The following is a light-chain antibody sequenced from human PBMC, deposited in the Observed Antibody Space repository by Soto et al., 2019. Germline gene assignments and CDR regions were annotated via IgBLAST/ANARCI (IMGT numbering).Light chain of an antibody. CDR2: DVS. J-gene: IGLJ1*01. Sequence: QSVLTQPASVSGSPGQSITISCTGTSSDVGGFNYVSWYQQHPGKAPKLMIYDVSNRPSGVSNRFSGSKSVNTASLTISGLQAEDEADYYCSSYTSISLYVFGPGTKLTVL. V-gene: IGLV2-14*01. CDR1: SSDVGGFNY. CDR3: SSYTSISLYV.